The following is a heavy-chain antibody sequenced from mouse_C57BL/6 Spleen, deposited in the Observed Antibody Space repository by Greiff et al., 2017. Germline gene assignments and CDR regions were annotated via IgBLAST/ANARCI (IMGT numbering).Heavy chain of an antibody. D-gene: IGHD2-1*01. V-gene: IGHV1-55*01. CDR1: GYTFTSYW. Sequence: QVQLQQPGAELVKPGASVKMSCKASGYTFTSYWITWVKQRPGQGLEWIGDIYPGSGSTNYNEKFKSKATLTVDTSSSTAYMQLSSLTSEDSAVYYCARRDYGNYYWYFDVWGTGTTVTVSS. J-gene: IGHJ1*03. CDR2: IYPGSGST. CDR3: ARRDYGNYYWYFDV.